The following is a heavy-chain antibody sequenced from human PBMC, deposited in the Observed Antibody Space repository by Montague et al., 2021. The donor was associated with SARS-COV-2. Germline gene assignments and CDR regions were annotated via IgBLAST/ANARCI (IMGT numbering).Heavy chain of an antibody. Sequence: SLRLSLSASGFTFSSYSMNWVRQAPGKGLEWVSSISSSSSYIYYADSVKGRFTISRDNAKNSLYLQMNSLRAEDTAVYYCARVGGSGWYVDYWGQGTLVTVSS. CDR1: GFTFSSYS. V-gene: IGHV3-21*01. CDR3: ARVGGSGWYVDY. D-gene: IGHD6-19*01. CDR2: ISSSSSYI. J-gene: IGHJ4*02.